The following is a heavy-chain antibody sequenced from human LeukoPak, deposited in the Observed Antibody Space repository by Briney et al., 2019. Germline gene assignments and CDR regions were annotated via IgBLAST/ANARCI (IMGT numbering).Heavy chain of an antibody. D-gene: IGHD2-2*01. CDR2: INHSGST. Sequence: PSETLSLTCAVYGGSFSGYYWSWIRQPPGKGLEWIGEINHSGSTNYNPSLKSRVTISVDTSKNQFPLKLSSVTAADTAVYYCARGGYCSSTSCQIDYWDQGTLVTVSS. V-gene: IGHV4-34*01. J-gene: IGHJ4*02. CDR3: ARGGYCSSTSCQIDY. CDR1: GGSFSGYY.